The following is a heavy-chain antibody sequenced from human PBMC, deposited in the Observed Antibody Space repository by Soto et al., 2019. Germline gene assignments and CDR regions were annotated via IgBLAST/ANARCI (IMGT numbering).Heavy chain of an antibody. CDR1: GFTVSSNY. V-gene: IGHV3-53*01. Sequence: PGGSLRLSCAASGFTVSSNYMSWVRQAPGKGLEWVSVIYSGGSTYYADSVKGRFTISRDNSKNTLYLQMNSLRAEDTAVYYCARGQPYYDILTGYYTRPQYFDYWGQGTLVTVSS. D-gene: IGHD3-9*01. CDR2: IYSGGST. J-gene: IGHJ4*02. CDR3: ARGQPYYDILTGYYTRPQYFDY.